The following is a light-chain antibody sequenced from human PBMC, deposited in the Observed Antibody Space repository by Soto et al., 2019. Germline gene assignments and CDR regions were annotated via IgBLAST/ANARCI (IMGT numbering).Light chain of an antibody. J-gene: IGLJ2*01. V-gene: IGLV2-14*01. CDR2: DVS. CDR3: TSYTSSSTLVV. CDR1: SSDVGGYNY. Sequence: QSALTQPASVSGSPGQSITISCTGTSSDVGGYNYVSWYQQHPGKAPKLIIYDVSNRPSGVSNRFSGSKSDNTASLTISGLQAEDEADYYCTSYTSSSTLVVFSGGTKRPS.